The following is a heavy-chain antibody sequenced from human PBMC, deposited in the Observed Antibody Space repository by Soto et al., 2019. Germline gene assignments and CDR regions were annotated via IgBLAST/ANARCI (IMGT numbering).Heavy chain of an antibody. D-gene: IGHD3-9*01. CDR1: GGAFSSYA. CDR3: ARGPYYDILTGYYAYFDY. J-gene: IGHJ4*02. V-gene: IGHV1-69*13. Sequence: SVKVSCKASGGAFSSYAISWLRQAPGQGLEWMGGIIPIFGTANYAQKFQGRVTITADESTSTAYMELSSLRSEDTAVYYCARGPYYDILTGYYAYFDYWGQGTLVTVSS. CDR2: IIPIFGTA.